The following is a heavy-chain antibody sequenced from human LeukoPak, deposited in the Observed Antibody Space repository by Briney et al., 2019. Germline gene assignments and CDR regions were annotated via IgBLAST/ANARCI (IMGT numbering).Heavy chain of an antibody. J-gene: IGHJ6*03. CDR2: IFHRGIP. D-gene: IGHD3-16*02. V-gene: IGHV4-4*02. CDR1: DYSITNSW. CDR3: ARVMGASWFFYLDV. Sequence: SGTLSLTCAVSDYSITNSWWSWVRQSPGMRLEWIGQIFHRGIPNYNPALKSRVTMSIDKSNNQVSLKMNSVTAADTAVYYCARVMGASWFFYLDVWGKGTTVTVSS.